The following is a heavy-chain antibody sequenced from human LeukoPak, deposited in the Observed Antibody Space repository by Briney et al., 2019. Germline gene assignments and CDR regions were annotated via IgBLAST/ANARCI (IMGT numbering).Heavy chain of an antibody. D-gene: IGHD3-3*01. CDR2: IWYDGSNK. CDR1: GFTFSSYG. J-gene: IGHJ4*02. Sequence: GGSLRLSCAASGFTFSSYGMHWLRQAPGKGLEWVAVIWYDGSNKYYADSVKGRFTISRDNSKNTLYLQMNSLRAEDTAVYYCAKDTEYDFWSGYYTPAFDYWGQGTLVTVSS. V-gene: IGHV3-33*06. CDR3: AKDTEYDFWSGYYTPAFDY.